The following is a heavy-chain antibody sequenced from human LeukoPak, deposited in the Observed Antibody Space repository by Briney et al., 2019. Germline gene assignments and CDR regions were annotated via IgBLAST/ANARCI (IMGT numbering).Heavy chain of an antibody. D-gene: IGHD1-1*01. CDR1: GFTLSIAW. CDR3: TTDERAAMGH. Sequence: GGSLRLSCTVSGFTLSIAWMSWVRQAPGKGLEWVGRVKSQTDGGTTDYAAPVKGRFTISRDDSKTTLYLQMNSLKTEDTAVYYCTTDERAAMGHWGQGTLVTVSS. CDR2: VKSQTDGGTT. J-gene: IGHJ4*02. V-gene: IGHV3-15*01.